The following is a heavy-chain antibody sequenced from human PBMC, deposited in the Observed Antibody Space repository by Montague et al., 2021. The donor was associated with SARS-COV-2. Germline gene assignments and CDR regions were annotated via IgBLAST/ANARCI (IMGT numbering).Heavy chain of an antibody. V-gene: IGHV4-34*01. CDR3: ARGRQHFNMIVVVMTGGEYYFGY. J-gene: IGHJ4*01. Sequence: SETLSLTCAVYGGSFSDYYWSWIRQPPGKGLEWTGEINHRGTSKYNPSLKSRVSISLDTSKNHFSLYLSSVTAADTAVYYCARGRQHFNMIVVVMTGGEYYFGYWGHGTLVTVS. D-gene: IGHD3-22*01. CDR1: GGSFSDYY. CDR2: INHRGTS.